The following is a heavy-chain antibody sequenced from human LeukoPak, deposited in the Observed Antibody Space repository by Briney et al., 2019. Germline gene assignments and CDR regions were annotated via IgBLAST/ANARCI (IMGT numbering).Heavy chain of an antibody. CDR3: ARDHWATYYYDSSGYGHKDY. D-gene: IGHD3-22*01. CDR2: INPNSGGT. J-gene: IGHJ4*02. Sequence: ASVKVSCKASGYTFTGYYMHWVRQAPGQGLEWMGWINPNSGGTNYAQKFQGRVTMTRDTSISTAYMELSRLRSDDTAVYYCARDHWATYYYDSSGYGHKDYWSQGTLVTVSS. CDR1: GYTFTGYY. V-gene: IGHV1-2*02.